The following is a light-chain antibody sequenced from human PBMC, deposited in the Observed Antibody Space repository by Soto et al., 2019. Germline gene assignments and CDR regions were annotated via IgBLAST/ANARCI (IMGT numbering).Light chain of an antibody. Sequence: QAVVTQEPSLTVSPGGTVTLTCGSSTGTVTSGHFPYWFQQKPGQAPRTLIYDTSDKHSWTPARFSGSLLGGKAALTLSGAEAEDEAEYYCLLFFGDILGVFGGGTKLTVL. V-gene: IGLV7-46*01. CDR1: TGTVTSGHF. CDR3: LLFFGDILGV. J-gene: IGLJ3*02. CDR2: DTS.